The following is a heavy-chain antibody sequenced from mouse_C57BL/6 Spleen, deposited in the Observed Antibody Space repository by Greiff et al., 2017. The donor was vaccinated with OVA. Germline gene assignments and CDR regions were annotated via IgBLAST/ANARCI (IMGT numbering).Heavy chain of an antibody. CDR1: GYTFTSYW. V-gene: IGHV1-52*01. CDR3: ARGGDYGSSPAWFAY. J-gene: IGHJ3*01. D-gene: IGHD1-1*01. Sequence: QVQLQQPGAELVRPGSSVKLSCKASGYTFTSYWMHWVKQRPIQGLEWIGNIDPSDSETHYTQKFKDKATLTVDKSSSTAYMQLSSLTSEDSAVYYCARGGDYGSSPAWFAYWGQGTLVTVSA. CDR2: IDPSDSET.